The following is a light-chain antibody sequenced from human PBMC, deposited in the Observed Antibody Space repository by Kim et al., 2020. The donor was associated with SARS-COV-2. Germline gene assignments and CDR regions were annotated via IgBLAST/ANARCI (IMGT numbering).Light chain of an antibody. V-gene: IGKV4-1*01. CDR3: QQYYSTPHT. Sequence: ANINCKSSQSVLYSSNNRNYLAGYQQKPGQPPKLLIDWASTRESGVPDRFGGSGSGTDFTLTISSLQAEDVAVYCCQQYYSTPHTFGQGTKLEI. CDR2: WAS. J-gene: IGKJ2*01. CDR1: QSVLYSSNNRNY.